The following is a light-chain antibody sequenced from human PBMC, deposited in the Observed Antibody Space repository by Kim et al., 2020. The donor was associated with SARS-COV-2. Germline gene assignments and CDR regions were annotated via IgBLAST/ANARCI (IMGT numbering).Light chain of an antibody. CDR2: ANT. Sequence: QSVLRQPPSVSGAPGQRVTISCTGSRSNIGSIYDVHWYQQLPGRAPRLLIYANTNRASGVPDRFTGSKSGTAASLAINGLQAEDEADYYCQSYDSRLSGSGVFGGGTQLTVL. J-gene: IGLJ3*02. CDR1: RSNIGSIYD. CDR3: QSYDSRLSGSGV. V-gene: IGLV1-40*01.